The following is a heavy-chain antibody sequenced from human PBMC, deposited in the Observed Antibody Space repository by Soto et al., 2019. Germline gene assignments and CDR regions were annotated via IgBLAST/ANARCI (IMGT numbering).Heavy chain of an antibody. CDR3: TSQYTQTAYYYYGMDV. Sequence: LRLSCAASGFTFSNAWMNWVRQAPGKGLEWVGRIKSKTDGGTTDYAAPVKGRFTISRDDSKNTLYLQMNSLKTEDTAVYYCTSQYTQTAYYYYGMDVWGQGTTVTVSS. CDR2: IKSKTDGGTT. CDR1: GFTFSNAW. D-gene: IGHD5-18*01. J-gene: IGHJ6*02. V-gene: IGHV3-15*07.